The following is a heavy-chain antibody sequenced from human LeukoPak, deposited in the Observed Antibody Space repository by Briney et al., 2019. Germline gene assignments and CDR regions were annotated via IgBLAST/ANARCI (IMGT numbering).Heavy chain of an antibody. D-gene: IGHD6-13*01. CDR2: ISNDGSNK. CDR1: GFTFSSYG. Sequence: GGSLRLSCAASGFTFSSYGIHWGRQAPGKGLEWVAVISNDGSNKYYADSVKGRFTISRDNSKNTVYLQMNSLRGEDTAVYYCAKSGIAAAGQRGYFDYWGQGTLVTVSS. J-gene: IGHJ4*02. CDR3: AKSGIAAAGQRGYFDY. V-gene: IGHV3-30*18.